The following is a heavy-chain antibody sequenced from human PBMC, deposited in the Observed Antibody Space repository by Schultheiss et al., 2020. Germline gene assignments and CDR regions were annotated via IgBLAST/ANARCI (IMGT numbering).Heavy chain of an antibody. D-gene: IGHD3-16*01. CDR3: ARGFLGSSL. J-gene: IGHJ4*02. CDR2: IYHSGST. Sequence: SQTLSLTCTVSGGSISSSSYYWSWIRQPPGKGLEWIGEIYHSGSTNYNPSLKSRVTISVDTSKNQFSLKLSSVTAADTAVYYCARGFLGSSLWGQGTLGTVSS. CDR1: GGSISSSSYY. V-gene: IGHV4-61*05.